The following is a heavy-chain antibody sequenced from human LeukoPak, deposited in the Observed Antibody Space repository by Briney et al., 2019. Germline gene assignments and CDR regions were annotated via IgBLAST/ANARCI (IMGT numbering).Heavy chain of an antibody. CDR2: IYSGGST. J-gene: IGHJ4*02. CDR1: GFTVSSNY. CDR3: ARRRYNWNAIDY. Sequence: GGSLRLSCAASGFTVSSNYMSWVRQAPGKGLEWVSVIYSGGSTYYADSVKGRFTISRDNAKNSLYLQMNSLRAEDTAVYYCARRRYNWNAIDYWGQGTLVTVSS. V-gene: IGHV3-53*01. D-gene: IGHD1-20*01.